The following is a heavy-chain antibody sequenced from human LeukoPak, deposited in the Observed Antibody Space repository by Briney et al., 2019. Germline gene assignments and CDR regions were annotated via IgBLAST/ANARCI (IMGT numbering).Heavy chain of an antibody. J-gene: IGHJ4*02. CDR2: ISGSVGST. V-gene: IGHV3-23*01. D-gene: IGHD2-2*01. CDR1: GFTYSSCV. Sequence: GGSLRLSCATSGFTYSSCVMAWVPQAPGKGLEWGSRISGSVGSTYYADSVKGRFTISRDNSMNTLYLQMNSLTAEDTAVYYCAKRHCSSTHCYAFDYWGQGTLVTVSS. CDR3: AKRHCSSTHCYAFDY.